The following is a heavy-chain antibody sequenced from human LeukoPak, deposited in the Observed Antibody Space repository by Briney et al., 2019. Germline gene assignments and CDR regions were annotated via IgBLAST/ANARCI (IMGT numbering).Heavy chain of an antibody. CDR2: VFGSSDST. J-gene: IGHJ4*02. CDR3: AKYLSGSFDY. CDR1: GFTFGTNA. V-gene: IGHV3-23*01. Sequence: GGSLRLSCAGSGFTFGTNALSWVRQAPGKGLEWVSTVFGSSDSTKYADSVKGRFTISRDTSKNTLYLQMNSLRAEDTAVYYCAKYLSGSFDYWGQGTLVTVSS. D-gene: IGHD3-22*01.